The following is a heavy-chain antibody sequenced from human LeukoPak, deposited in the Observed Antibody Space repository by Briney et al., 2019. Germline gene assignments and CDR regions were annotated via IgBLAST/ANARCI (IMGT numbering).Heavy chain of an antibody. CDR3: AKDAGVRGVIRFFFDY. CDR2: ISGSGDTI. Sequence: GGSLRLSCAASGFTFSSYAMSWVRQAPGKGLEWLSSISGSGDTIYYADSGKDRFTISRDNSKNTLYLKMNRLRAEDTAVYYCAKDAGVRGVIRFFFDYWGQGTLVTVSS. CDR1: GFTFSSYA. V-gene: IGHV3-23*01. D-gene: IGHD3-10*01. J-gene: IGHJ4*02.